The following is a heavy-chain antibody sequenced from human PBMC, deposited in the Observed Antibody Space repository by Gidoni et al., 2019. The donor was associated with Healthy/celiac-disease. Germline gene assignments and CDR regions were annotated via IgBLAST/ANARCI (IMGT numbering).Heavy chain of an antibody. J-gene: IGHJ5*02. D-gene: IGHD3-3*01. Sequence: EVQLVESGGGLVQPGGSLRLSCAASGFTFSSSSMNWVRQAPGKGLEWVSYISSSSSTIYYADSVKGRFTISRDNAKNSLYLQMNSLRDEDTAVYYCARDSSYDFWSGSSAFDPWGQGTLVTVSS. CDR1: GFTFSSSS. V-gene: IGHV3-48*02. CDR3: ARDSSYDFWSGSSAFDP. CDR2: ISSSSSTI.